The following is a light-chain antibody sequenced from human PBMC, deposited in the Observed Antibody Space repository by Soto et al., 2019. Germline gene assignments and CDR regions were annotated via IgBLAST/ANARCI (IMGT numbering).Light chain of an antibody. CDR1: SSDVGAYDY. CDR3: SSYTTITTLV. J-gene: IGLJ2*01. CDR2: EVS. Sequence: QAVVTQPASVSGSPGQSITISCTGTSSDVGAYDYVSWYQQHPGKAPKLMIYEVSNRRPGVSDRFSGSKSGNTASLTISGLQADDEADYYCSSYTTITTLVFGGGTKLTVL. V-gene: IGLV2-14*01.